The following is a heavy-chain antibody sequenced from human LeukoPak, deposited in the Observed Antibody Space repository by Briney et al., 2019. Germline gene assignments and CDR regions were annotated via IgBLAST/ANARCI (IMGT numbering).Heavy chain of an antibody. V-gene: IGHV1-18*01. D-gene: IGHD3-22*01. CDR3: ARYAGVAYYYDSSGYYPYSPFDY. Sequence: GAPVKVSCKASGYTFTSYGISWVRQAPGQGLEWMGWISAYNGNTNYAQKLQGRVTMTTDTSTSTAYMELRSLRSDDTAVYYCARYAGVAYYYDSSGYYPYSPFDYWGQGTLVTVSS. CDR2: ISAYNGNT. J-gene: IGHJ4*02. CDR1: GYTFTSYG.